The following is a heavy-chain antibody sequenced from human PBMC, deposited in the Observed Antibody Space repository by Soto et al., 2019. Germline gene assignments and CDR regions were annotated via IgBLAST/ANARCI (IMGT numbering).Heavy chain of an antibody. CDR3: ARVGPGYGMDV. Sequence: PSETLSLTCTVSGGSISSGDYYWSWIRQPPEKGLEWIGYIYYSGSTYYNPSLKSRVTISVDTSKNQFSLKLSSVTAADTAVYYCARVGPGYGMDVWGQGTTVTVSS. V-gene: IGHV4-30-4*01. CDR2: IYYSGST. CDR1: GGSISSGDYY. J-gene: IGHJ6*02.